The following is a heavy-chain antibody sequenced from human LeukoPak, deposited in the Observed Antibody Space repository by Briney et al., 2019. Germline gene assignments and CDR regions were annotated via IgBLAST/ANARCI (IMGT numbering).Heavy chain of an antibody. CDR2: ISSSISTI. CDR1: GLTFSSYS. Sequence: PGGSLRLSCAASGLTFSSYSMNWVRQAPGKGLEWVSYISSSISTIYYADPVKGRFTISRDNAKNSLYLQMNSLRDEDTAVYYCARDSRGSGYEVDYWGQGTLVTVSS. CDR3: ARDSRGSGYEVDY. D-gene: IGHD5-12*01. J-gene: IGHJ4*02. V-gene: IGHV3-48*02.